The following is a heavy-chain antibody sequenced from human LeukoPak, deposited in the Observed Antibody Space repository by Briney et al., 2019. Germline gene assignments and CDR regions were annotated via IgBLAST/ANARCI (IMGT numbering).Heavy chain of an antibody. J-gene: IGHJ5*02. CDR1: GFTFSSYS. V-gene: IGHV3-21*01. Sequence: GGSLRLSCAASGFTFSSYSMNWVRQAPGKGLGRVPSISSSSSYIYYADSVKGRFTISRDNAKNSLYLQMNSLRAEDTAVYYCARDAFSLGYCSGGSCYPSNWFDPRGQGTLVTVSS. CDR3: ARDAFSLGYCSGGSCYPSNWFDP. D-gene: IGHD2-15*01. CDR2: ISSSSSYI.